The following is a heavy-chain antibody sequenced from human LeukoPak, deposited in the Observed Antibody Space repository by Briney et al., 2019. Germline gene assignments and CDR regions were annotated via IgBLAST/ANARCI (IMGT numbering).Heavy chain of an antibody. Sequence: SETLSLICTVSGDSISSYYWSWIRQPPGEGLEWIGSTNYNPSLKSRVTTSVDTSKTQFSLKLSSVTAADTAVYYCARAVGGYYFDYWGQGTLVTVSS. V-gene: IGHV4-59*01. J-gene: IGHJ4*02. CDR1: GDSISSYY. CDR3: ARAVGGYYFDY. CDR2: T. D-gene: IGHD3-16*01.